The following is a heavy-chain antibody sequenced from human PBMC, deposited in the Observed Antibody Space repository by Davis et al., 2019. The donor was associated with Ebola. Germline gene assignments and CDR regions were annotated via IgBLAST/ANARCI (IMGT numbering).Heavy chain of an antibody. J-gene: IGHJ4*02. CDR3: AKSTAAAH. Sequence: GESLKISCAASGFTFSSYGMHWVRQAPGKGLEWVSVVYIDGNTYYADSVRGRFTISRDNSKNTLYLQMNSLRAEDTAVYYCAKSTAAAHWGQGTLVTVSS. CDR1: GFTFSSYG. V-gene: IGHV3-NL1*01. D-gene: IGHD6-13*01. CDR2: VYIDGNT.